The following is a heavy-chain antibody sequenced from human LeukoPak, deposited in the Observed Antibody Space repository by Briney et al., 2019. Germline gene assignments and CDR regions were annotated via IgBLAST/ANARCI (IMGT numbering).Heavy chain of an antibody. D-gene: IGHD2-2*01. Sequence: SETLSLTCTVSGGSISSYYWSWIRQPAGKGLEWIGRIYTSGSTNYNPSLKSRVTMSVDTSKNQFSLKLSSVTAADTAVYYCARGGVVPAATYNWFDPWGQGTLVTVSS. J-gene: IGHJ5*02. V-gene: IGHV4-4*07. CDR1: GGSISSYY. CDR3: ARGGVVPAATYNWFDP. CDR2: IYTSGST.